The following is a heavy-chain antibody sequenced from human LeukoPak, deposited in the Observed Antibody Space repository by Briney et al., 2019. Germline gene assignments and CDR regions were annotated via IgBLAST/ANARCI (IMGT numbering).Heavy chain of an antibody. CDR1: GFTLRNSA. D-gene: IGHD1-26*01. V-gene: IGHV3-30*04. Sequence: PRGSLRLSFAASGFTLRNSAMHWVRQAPGRGLEWVTIISDDGSHTSYADSVKGRFTISRDISNNTLYLQLNSLRPEDTAIYFCARGHAYYSIYYMDVGGKGTTVTVSS. CDR2: ISDDGSHT. CDR3: ARGHAYYSIYYMDV. J-gene: IGHJ6*03.